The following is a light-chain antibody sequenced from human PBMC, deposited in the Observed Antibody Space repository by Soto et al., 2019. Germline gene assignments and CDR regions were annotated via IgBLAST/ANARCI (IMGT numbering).Light chain of an antibody. CDR1: QSVSNN. Sequence: EIVMTQSPATLSVSPGERATLSCRASQSVSNNLAWYQQKPGQAPRRLMYGASTRATGIPARFSGSGSGTEFTLTIPSLQPEDFAVYYCQQYNYLITFGQGTRLEIK. CDR3: QQYNYLIT. V-gene: IGKV3-15*01. J-gene: IGKJ5*01. CDR2: GAS.